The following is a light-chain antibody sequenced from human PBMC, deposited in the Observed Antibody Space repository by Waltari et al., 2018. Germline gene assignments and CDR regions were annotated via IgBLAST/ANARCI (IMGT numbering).Light chain of an antibody. CDR1: QSVSSSY. J-gene: IGKJ1*01. Sequence: EIVLTQSPGTLSSSPGERATISCRASQSVSSSYLAWYQQKPGQAPRLLIYGASSRATGITDRFSGSGSGTDFTLTISRLEPEDFAVYYCQQYGRSPRTFGQGTTVEIK. CDR3: QQYGRSPRT. CDR2: GAS. V-gene: IGKV3-20*01.